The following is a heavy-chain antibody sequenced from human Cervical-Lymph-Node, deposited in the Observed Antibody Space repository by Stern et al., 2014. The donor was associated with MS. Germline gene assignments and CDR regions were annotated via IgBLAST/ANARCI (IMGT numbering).Heavy chain of an antibody. CDR1: GISLNTRGVG. V-gene: IGHV2-5*02. J-gene: IGHJ6*02. D-gene: IGHD3-16*02. CDR2: IYWDDDQ. Sequence: ESGPTLVKPTQTLTLTCAFSGISLNTRGVGVGWIRQPPGKALEWLALIYWDDDQRYSPSLKSRITITKDISRNHVVLTMTNVDPADTATYYCIHRPVRRVGASYGMDVWGQGTTVTVS. CDR3: IHRPVRRVGASYGMDV.